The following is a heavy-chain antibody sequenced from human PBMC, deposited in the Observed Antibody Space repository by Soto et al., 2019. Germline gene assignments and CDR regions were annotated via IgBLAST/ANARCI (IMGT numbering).Heavy chain of an antibody. V-gene: IGHV4-39*01. CDR1: GGSISSSSYY. D-gene: IGHD3-3*01. CDR2: IYYSGST. J-gene: IGHJ4*02. CDR3: ASSIFGVVYAGGHFDY. Sequence: PSETLSLTCTVSGGSISSSSYYWGWIRQPPGKGLEWIGSIYYSGSTYYNPSLKSRVTISVDTSKNQFSLKLSSVTAADTAVYYCASSIFGVVYAGGHFDYWGQGTLVTVSS.